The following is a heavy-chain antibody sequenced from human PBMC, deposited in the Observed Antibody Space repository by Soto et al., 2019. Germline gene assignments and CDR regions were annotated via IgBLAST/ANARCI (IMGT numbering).Heavy chain of an antibody. CDR2: IIPILGIA. CDR1: GGTFSSYT. V-gene: IGHV1-69*02. Sequence: QVQLVQSGAEVKKPGSSVKVSCKASGGTFSSYTISWVRQAPGQGLEWMGRIIPILGIANYAQKFQGRVTITADKSTSTAYMELSSLRSEDKAVYYCARTYCSGGSCSGQTSYYYGMDVW. J-gene: IGHJ6*01. D-gene: IGHD2-15*01. CDR3: ARTYCSGGSCSGQTSYYYGMDV.